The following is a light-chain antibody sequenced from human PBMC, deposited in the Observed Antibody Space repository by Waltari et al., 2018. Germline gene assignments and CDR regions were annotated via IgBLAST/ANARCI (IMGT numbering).Light chain of an antibody. Sequence: DIQMTQSPSSLSASVGDGVTINFRASQSISIYLNCYQQKPGKAPKLLIYAASTLHSGVPSRFSGSGSRTEFTLTISSLQPEDCATYYCQKSSSTPPWTFGQGTKVEIK. CDR3: QKSSSTPPWT. J-gene: IGKJ1*01. CDR2: AAS. CDR1: QSISIY. V-gene: IGKV1-39*01.